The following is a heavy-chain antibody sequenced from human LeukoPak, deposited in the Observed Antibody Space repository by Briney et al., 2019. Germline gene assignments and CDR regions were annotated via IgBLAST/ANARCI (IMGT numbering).Heavy chain of an antibody. CDR1: GFTFSSYW. CDR3: ARENYYDSSGYGGAFDI. CDR2: INSDGSST. J-gene: IGHJ3*02. D-gene: IGHD3-22*01. Sequence: QPGGSLRLSCAAPGFTFSSYWMHWVRQAPGKGLVWVSRINSDGSSTSYADSVKGRFTISRDNAKNTLYLQMNSLRAEDTAVYYCARENYYDSSGYGGAFDIWGQGTMVTVSS. V-gene: IGHV3-74*01.